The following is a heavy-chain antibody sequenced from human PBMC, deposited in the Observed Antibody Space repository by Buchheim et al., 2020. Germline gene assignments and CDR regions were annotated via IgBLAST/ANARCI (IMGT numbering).Heavy chain of an antibody. J-gene: IGHJ4*02. D-gene: IGHD3-22*01. Sequence: QVQLQESGPGLVKPSETLSLTCTVSGGSISSYYWSWIRQPPGKGLEWIGYIYYSGSTNYNPSLKSRVTISVDTSKNQFSLKLSSVTAADTAVYYCARGHHPYYYDSSGLTVGFDYWGQGTL. CDR1: GGSISSYY. V-gene: IGHV4-59*01. CDR3: ARGHHPYYYDSSGLTVGFDY. CDR2: IYYSGST.